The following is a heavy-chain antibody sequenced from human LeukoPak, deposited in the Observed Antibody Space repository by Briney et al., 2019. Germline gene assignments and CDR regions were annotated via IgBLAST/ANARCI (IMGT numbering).Heavy chain of an antibody. J-gene: IGHJ4*02. V-gene: IGHV3-23*01. Sequence: GGSLRLSCGASGFTFRRHAMNWVRQPPGKGLEWVSGIDGSGSLTFYADSVKGRFTISRDNSENRLYLQMNSLRAEDTAVYYCGRVSTVTANFDYWGQGSLVTVSS. CDR2: IDGSGSLT. D-gene: IGHD2-21*02. CDR3: GRVSTVTANFDY. CDR1: GFTFRRHA.